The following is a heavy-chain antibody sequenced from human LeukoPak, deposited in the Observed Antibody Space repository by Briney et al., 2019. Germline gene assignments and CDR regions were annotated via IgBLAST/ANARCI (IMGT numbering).Heavy chain of an antibody. D-gene: IGHD3-10*01. J-gene: IGHJ6*03. CDR2: IYYSGST. CDR1: GGSISSYY. V-gene: IGHV4-59*08. Sequence: SETLSLTCTVSGGSISSYYWSWIRQTPGKGLEWIGYIYYSGSTNYNPSLKSRVTISVDTSKNQFSLKLSSVTAADTAVYYCATRLSGDYYYYYYMDVWGKGTTVTISS. CDR3: ATRLSGDYYYYYYMDV.